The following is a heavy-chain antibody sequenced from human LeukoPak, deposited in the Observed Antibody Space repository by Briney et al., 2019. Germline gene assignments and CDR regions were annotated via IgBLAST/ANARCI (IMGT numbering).Heavy chain of an antibody. D-gene: IGHD3-10*01. V-gene: IGHV4-34*01. Sequence: KTSETLSLTCAVYGGSFSGYYWSWIRQPPGKGLEWIGEINHSGSTNYNPSLKSRVTISVDTSKNQFSLKLSSVTAADTAVYYCARAKVRGVIPYAFDIWGQGTMVTVSS. J-gene: IGHJ3*02. CDR2: INHSGST. CDR1: GGSFSGYY. CDR3: ARAKVRGVIPYAFDI.